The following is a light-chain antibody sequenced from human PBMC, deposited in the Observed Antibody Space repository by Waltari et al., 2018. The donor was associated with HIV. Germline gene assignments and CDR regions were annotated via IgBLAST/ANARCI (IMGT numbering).Light chain of an antibody. J-gene: IGLJ3*02. V-gene: IGLV3-25*03. Sequence: SYELTQPPSVSVSPGQTARITCSGDGLPKQYAYWYQPKPGQAPVMVMYKETERPSGIPERFSGSSSGTTVTLTISGVQAEDEADYHCQSLDTSNTWVFGGGTKLTVL. CDR1: GLPKQY. CDR2: KET. CDR3: QSLDTSNTWV.